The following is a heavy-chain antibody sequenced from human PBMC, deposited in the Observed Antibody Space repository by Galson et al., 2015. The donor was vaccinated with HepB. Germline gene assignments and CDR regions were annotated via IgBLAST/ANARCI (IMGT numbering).Heavy chain of an antibody. CDR3: ARGGLAVLSSLRFDP. J-gene: IGHJ5*02. CDR2: ISSNGGST. Sequence: SPRLSCAASGFTFSSYAMHWDRQAPGKGLEYVSAISSNGGSTYYANSVKGRFTISRDNSKNTLYLQMGSLRAEDMAVYYCARGGLAVLSSLRFDPWGQGTLVTVSS. CDR1: GFTFSSYA. V-gene: IGHV3-64*01. D-gene: IGHD2/OR15-2a*01.